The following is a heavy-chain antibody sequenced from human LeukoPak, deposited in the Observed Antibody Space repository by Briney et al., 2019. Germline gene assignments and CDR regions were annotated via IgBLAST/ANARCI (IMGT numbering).Heavy chain of an antibody. CDR1: GFTVDNAW. CDR2: ISGSGTNT. V-gene: IGHV3-23*01. CDR3: AKGIVVVISGNAFDI. D-gene: IGHD3-22*01. Sequence: PGGSLRLSCAVFGFTVDNAWMSWVRQAPGKGLEWVSAISGSGTNTYYADSVKGRFTISRDNSKNSLYLQMNSMRAEDTAVYYCAKGIVVVISGNAFDIWGQGTMVTVPS. J-gene: IGHJ3*02.